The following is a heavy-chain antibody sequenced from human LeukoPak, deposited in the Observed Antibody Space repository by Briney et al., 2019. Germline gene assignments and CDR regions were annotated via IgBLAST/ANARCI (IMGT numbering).Heavy chain of an antibody. CDR2: IYSGGTI. V-gene: IGHV3-53*01. J-gene: IGHJ3*02. CDR3: ARDRAIVVVVAATSDAFDI. Sequence: GGSLRLSCAASGFTVSNNYLHWVRQAPGKGLEWVSVIYSGGTIYYADSVKGRFTIFRDNAKNSLYLQMNSLRAEDTAVYYCARDRAIVVVVAATSDAFDIWGQGTMVTVSS. CDR1: GFTVSNNY. D-gene: IGHD2-15*01.